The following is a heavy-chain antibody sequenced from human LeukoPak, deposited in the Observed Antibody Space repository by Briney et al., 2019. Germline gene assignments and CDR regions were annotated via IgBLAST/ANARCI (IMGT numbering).Heavy chain of an antibody. CDR3: ASTAATTTSIAAAGTGVWFDP. CDR1: GGSISSSSYY. V-gene: IGHV4-39*07. CDR2: IYYSGST. D-gene: IGHD6-13*01. J-gene: IGHJ5*02. Sequence: PSETLSLTCTVSGGSISSSSYYWGWIRQPPGKGLEWIGSIYYSGSTYYNPSLKSRVTISVDTSKNQFSLKLSSVTAADTAVYYCASTAATTTSIAAAGTGVWFDPWGQGTLVTVSS.